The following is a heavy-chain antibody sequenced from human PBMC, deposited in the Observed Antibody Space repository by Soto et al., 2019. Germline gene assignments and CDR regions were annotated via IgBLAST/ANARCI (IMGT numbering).Heavy chain of an antibody. CDR2: VSYDGSQK. D-gene: IGHD3-10*01. CDR1: GFGFGSYA. CDR3: ARAVSGSDGMKIFDS. Sequence: GGSLRLSCAASGFGFGSYAVHWVRQAPGEGLEWVAIVSYDGSQKNYADAVRGRFTISRDNSKNTLFLQMESLRAEDTAMYYCARAVSGSDGMKIFDSCGQGT. J-gene: IGHJ4*02. V-gene: IGHV3-30-3*01.